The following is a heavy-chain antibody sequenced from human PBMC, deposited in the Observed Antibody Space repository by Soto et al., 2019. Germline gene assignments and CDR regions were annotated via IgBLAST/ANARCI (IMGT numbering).Heavy chain of an antibody. CDR1: GYTFTSYA. CDR2: INAGNGNT. D-gene: IGHD6-13*01. V-gene: IGHV1-3*01. CDR3: AREDSSSWSPNWYFDL. J-gene: IGHJ2*01. Sequence: QVQLVQSGAEVKKPGASVKVSCKASGYTFTSYAMHWVRQAPGQRLEWMGWINAGNGNTKYSQKLQGRVTITRDTSASTAYMELSSLKSEDTAVYYCAREDSSSWSPNWYFDLWGRGTLVTVSS.